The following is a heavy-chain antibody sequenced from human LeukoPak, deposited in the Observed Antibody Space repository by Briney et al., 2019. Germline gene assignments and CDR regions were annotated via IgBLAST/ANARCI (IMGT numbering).Heavy chain of an antibody. D-gene: IGHD1-26*01. CDR3: ARERLDSGSYYIDY. CDR1: GGSISTYY. J-gene: IGHJ4*02. Sequence: SETLSLTCTVSGGSISTYYWSWIRQPPGKGLEWIGYIYYSGNTNYNPSLKSRVTISVDTSKNQFSLRLSSVTAADTAVYYCARERLDSGSYYIDYWGQGTLVTVSS. V-gene: IGHV4-59*01. CDR2: IYYSGNT.